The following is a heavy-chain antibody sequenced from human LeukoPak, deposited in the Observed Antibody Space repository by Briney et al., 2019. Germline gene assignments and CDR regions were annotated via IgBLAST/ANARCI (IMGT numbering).Heavy chain of an antibody. J-gene: IGHJ4*02. Sequence: SETLSLTCAVYGGSFSGYYWSWIRQPPGKGLEWIGEINHSGSTNYNPSLKSRVTISVDTSKNQFSLKLSSVTAADTYVYSCVSGSYDNSYYWGQGTLVTVSS. CDR3: VSGSYDNSYY. CDR2: INHSGST. CDR1: GGSFSGYY. V-gene: IGHV4-34*01. D-gene: IGHD5-12*01.